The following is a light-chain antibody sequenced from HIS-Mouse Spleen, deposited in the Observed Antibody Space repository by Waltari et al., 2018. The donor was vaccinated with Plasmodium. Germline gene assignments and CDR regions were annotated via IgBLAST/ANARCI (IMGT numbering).Light chain of an antibody. CDR3: SSYTSSSTLLYV. Sequence: QSALPQPASVSGSPGPSITIPCTGTTRDVGGYNYVSLSQQPPGKAPKLMIYEVSNRPSGVSNRFSGSKSGNTASLTISGLQAEDEADYYCSSYTSSSTLLYVFGTGTKVTVL. CDR1: TRDVGGYNY. J-gene: IGLJ1*01. V-gene: IGLV2-14*01. CDR2: EVS.